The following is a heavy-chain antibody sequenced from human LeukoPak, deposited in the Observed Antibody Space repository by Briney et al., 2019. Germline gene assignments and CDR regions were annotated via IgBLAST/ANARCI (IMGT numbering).Heavy chain of an antibody. D-gene: IGHD2-15*01. J-gene: IGHJ6*02. Sequence: VKVSCKASGGTFSSYAISWVRQAPGQGLEWMGGIIPIFGTANYAQKLQGRVTITADESTSTAYMELSSLRSEDTAVYYCARGADDCSGGSCYSQIPYRYGMDVWGQGTTVTVSS. CDR1: GGTFSSYA. CDR2: IIPIFGTA. V-gene: IGHV1-69*13. CDR3: ARGADDCSGGSCYSQIPYRYGMDV.